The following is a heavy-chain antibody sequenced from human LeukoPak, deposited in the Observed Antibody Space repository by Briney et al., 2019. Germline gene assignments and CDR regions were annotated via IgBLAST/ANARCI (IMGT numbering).Heavy chain of an antibody. CDR3: ARTTLEWLSPSDAFDI. J-gene: IGHJ3*02. V-gene: IGHV5-51*01. CDR1: GYSFTSYW. Sequence: GESLKISCKGSGYSFTSYWIGWVRQMPGKGLEWMGIIYPGDSDTRCSPSFQGQVTISADKSISTAYLQWSSLKASDTAMYYCARTTLEWLSPSDAFDIWGQGTMVTVSS. D-gene: IGHD3-3*01. CDR2: IYPGDSDT.